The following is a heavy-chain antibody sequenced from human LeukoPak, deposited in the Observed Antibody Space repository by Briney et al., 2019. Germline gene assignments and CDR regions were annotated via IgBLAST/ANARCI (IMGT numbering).Heavy chain of an antibody. CDR1: GFTFSSYE. CDR2: ISSSGSTI. CDR3: ARDFDWGFDY. J-gene: IGHJ4*02. Sequence: PGGSLRLSCAASGFTFSSYEMNWVRQAPGKGLEWVSYISSSGSTIYYADSVKGRFAFSRDNSKNTLDLQMNSLRPDDTALYYCARDFDWGFDYWGQGTLVTVSS. V-gene: IGHV3-48*03. D-gene: IGHD3-9*01.